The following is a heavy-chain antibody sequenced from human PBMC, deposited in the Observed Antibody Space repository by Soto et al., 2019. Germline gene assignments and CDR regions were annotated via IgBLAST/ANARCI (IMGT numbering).Heavy chain of an antibody. CDR1: GGSFSGYY. Sequence: TLSLTRAVYGGSFSGYYWRWISQPPGKGLEWIGEINHSGSTNYNPSLKSRVTISVDTSKNQFSLKLSSVTAADTAVYYCATVRGYSYGYGWFDPWGQGTLVTVSS. CDR2: INHSGST. V-gene: IGHV4-34*01. CDR3: ATVRGYSYGYGWFDP. D-gene: IGHD5-18*01. J-gene: IGHJ5*02.